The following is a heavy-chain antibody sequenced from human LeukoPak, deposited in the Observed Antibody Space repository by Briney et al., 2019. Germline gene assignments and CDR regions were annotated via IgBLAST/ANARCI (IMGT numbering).Heavy chain of an antibody. J-gene: IGHJ4*02. V-gene: IGHV3-23*01. D-gene: IGHD2-2*01. Sequence: GGSLRLSCAASGFTFSSYAMSWVRQAPGKGLEWVSAISGSGGSTYYADSVKGRFTISRDNSKNTLYLQMNSLRAEDTTVYYCAKNPGPSTLDSTLDYWGQGTLVTVSS. CDR3: AKNPGPSTLDSTLDY. CDR2: ISGSGGST. CDR1: GFTFSSYA.